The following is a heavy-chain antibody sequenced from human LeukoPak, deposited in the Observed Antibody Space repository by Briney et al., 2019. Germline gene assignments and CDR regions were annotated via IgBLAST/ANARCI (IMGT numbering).Heavy chain of an antibody. D-gene: IGHD3-10*01. Sequence: ASVKVSCKASGYTFTSYGISWVRQATGQGLEWMGWMNPNSGNTGYAQKFQGRVTMTRNTSISTAYMELSSLRSEDTAVYYCARGMLWFGDDVWGKGTTVTISS. CDR2: MNPNSGNT. V-gene: IGHV1-8*02. CDR1: GYTFTSYG. CDR3: ARGMLWFGDDV. J-gene: IGHJ6*04.